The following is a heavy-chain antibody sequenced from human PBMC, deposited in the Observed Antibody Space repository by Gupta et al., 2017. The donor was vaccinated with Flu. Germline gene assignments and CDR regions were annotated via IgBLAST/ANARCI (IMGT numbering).Heavy chain of an antibody. Sequence: WVRQAPGKGLEWVANINEEGSTKNYVDSVKGRFTISRDNAKNSLFLQMDSLRAEDTAGDYCARDRAYNCFDYWGQGTLVTVSS. CDR3: ARDRAYNCFDY. D-gene: IGHD4-4*01. CDR2: INEEGSTK. V-gene: IGHV3-7*01. J-gene: IGHJ4*02.